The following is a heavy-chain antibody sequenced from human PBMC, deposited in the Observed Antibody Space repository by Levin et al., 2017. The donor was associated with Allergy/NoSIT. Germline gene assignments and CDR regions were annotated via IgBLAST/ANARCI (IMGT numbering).Heavy chain of an antibody. CDR1: GGFISSSSYY. CDR2: IFYSGST. V-gene: IGHV4-39*01. J-gene: IGHJ4*02. Sequence: PSETLSLTCSVSGGFISSSSYYWGWIRQPPGKGLEWIGSIFYSGSTYKHPSLRGRVSMSVDTSENQFSLRLSSVTAADTAIYYCAQHSEWDVEVPVPGLFDNWGPGTLVTVSS. D-gene: IGHD1-26*01. CDR3: AQHSEWDVEVPVPGLFDN.